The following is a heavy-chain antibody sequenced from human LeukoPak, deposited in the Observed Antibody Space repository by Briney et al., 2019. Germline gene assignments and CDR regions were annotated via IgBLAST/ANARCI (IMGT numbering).Heavy chain of an antibody. CDR2: IWYDGSNK. Sequence: GRALRLSCAASGFTFSSYGMHWVRQAPGKGLEWVADIWYDGSNKYYADSVKGRFTISRDNSKNTLYLQMNSLRAEDTAVYYCARDCTNGVCYGTDFDYWGQGTLVTVSS. CDR1: GFTFSSYG. D-gene: IGHD2-8*01. V-gene: IGHV3-33*01. CDR3: ARDCTNGVCYGTDFDY. J-gene: IGHJ4*02.